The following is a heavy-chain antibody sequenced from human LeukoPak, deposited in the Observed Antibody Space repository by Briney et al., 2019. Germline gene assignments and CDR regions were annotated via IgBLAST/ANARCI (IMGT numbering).Heavy chain of an antibody. D-gene: IGHD3-10*01. CDR1: RYTFAAYY. J-gene: IGHJ4*02. CDR2: INPNSGGT. CDR3: ARVRDGSGSYYPFDY. Sequence: ASVTVFCKPSRYTFAAYYIHSLPQAPGQGLEWMGMINPNSGGTKYAENFQGRVTMTSDTSISTVYMELSSDDTAVYYCARVRDGSGSYYPFDYWGQGTLVTVSS. V-gene: IGHV1-2*02.